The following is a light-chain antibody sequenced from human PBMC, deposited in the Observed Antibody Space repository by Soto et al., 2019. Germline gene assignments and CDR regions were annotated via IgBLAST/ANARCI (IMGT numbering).Light chain of an antibody. Sequence: DIQMTQSPSTLSASVGDRVTITCRASQSISYWLAWFQLKPGKAPKLLIYDASSLESGVPSRFSGSGSETEFTLTISRLQPDDFATYFCHSRAFGQGTRLEIK. CDR3: HSRA. CDR2: DAS. V-gene: IGKV1-5*01. CDR1: QSISYW. J-gene: IGKJ5*01.